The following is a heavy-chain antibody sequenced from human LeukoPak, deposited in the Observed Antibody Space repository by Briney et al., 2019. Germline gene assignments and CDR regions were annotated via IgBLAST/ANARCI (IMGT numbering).Heavy chain of an antibody. CDR3: ASHRGILTGYSYHDAFDI. J-gene: IGHJ3*02. D-gene: IGHD3-9*01. CDR1: GGSISSYY. Sequence: KPSETLSLTCTVSGGSISSYYWSWIRQPPGKGLEWIGYIYYSGSTNYSPSLKSRVTISVDTSKNQFSLKLSSVTAADTAVYYCASHRGILTGYSYHDAFDIWGQGTMVTVSS. CDR2: IYYSGST. V-gene: IGHV4-59*08.